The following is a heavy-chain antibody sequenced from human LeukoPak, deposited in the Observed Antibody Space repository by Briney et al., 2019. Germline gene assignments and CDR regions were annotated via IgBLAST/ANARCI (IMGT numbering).Heavy chain of an antibody. V-gene: IGHV4-59*01. Sequence: SETLSITCSVSDGSINSYYWNWIRRPPGKGLEWIGYIYYNGNTNYSPSLKSRVTMSVDTSKNLFSLKVSSVTAADTAVYYCARGRSNYYGMDVWGQGTTVTVSS. CDR3: ARGRSNYYGMDV. CDR1: DGSINSYY. D-gene: IGHD1-26*01. CDR2: IYYNGNT. J-gene: IGHJ6*02.